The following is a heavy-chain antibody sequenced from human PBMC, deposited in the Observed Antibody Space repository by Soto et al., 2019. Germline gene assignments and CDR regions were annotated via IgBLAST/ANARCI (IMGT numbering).Heavy chain of an antibody. CDR1: GGTFSSYA. V-gene: IGHV1-69*13. Sequence: GASVKVSCKASGGTFSSYAISWVRQAPGQGLEWMGGIIPIFGTANYAQKFQGRVTITADESTSTAYMELSSLRSEDTAVYYCARGKRGITIFGAYYYYGMDVWGQGTTVTVSS. D-gene: IGHD3-3*01. J-gene: IGHJ6*02. CDR3: ARGKRGITIFGAYYYYGMDV. CDR2: IIPIFGTA.